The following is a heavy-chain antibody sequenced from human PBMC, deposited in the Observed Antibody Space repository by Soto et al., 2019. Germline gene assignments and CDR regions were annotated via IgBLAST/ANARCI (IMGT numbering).Heavy chain of an antibody. CDR3: ARAQYYYGSGSYYKD. J-gene: IGHJ4*02. D-gene: IGHD3-10*01. V-gene: IGHV3-33*01. CDR1: GFTFSSYG. Sequence: GGSLRLSCAASGFTFSSYGMHWVRQAPGKGLEWVAVIWYDGSNKYYADSVKGRFTISRDNAKNSLYLQMNSLRAEDTAVYYCARAQYYYGSGSYYKDWGQGTLVTVSS. CDR2: IWYDGSNK.